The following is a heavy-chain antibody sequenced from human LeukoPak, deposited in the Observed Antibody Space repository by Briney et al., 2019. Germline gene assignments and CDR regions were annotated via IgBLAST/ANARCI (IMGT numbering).Heavy chain of an antibody. D-gene: IGHD3-22*01. CDR2: INAGNGNT. CDR3: ARVGDTYYYDSSGYYPYDY. V-gene: IGHV1-3*01. Sequence: ASVKASCKASGYTFTSYAMHWVRQAPGQRLEWMGWINAGNGNTKYSQKFQGRVTITRDTSASTAYMELSSLRSEDTAVYYCARVGDTYYYDSSGYYPYDYWGQGTLVTVSS. J-gene: IGHJ4*02. CDR1: GYTFTSYA.